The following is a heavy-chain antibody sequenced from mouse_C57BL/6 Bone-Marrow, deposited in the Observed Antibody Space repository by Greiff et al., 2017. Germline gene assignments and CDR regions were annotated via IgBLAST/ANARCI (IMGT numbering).Heavy chain of an antibody. CDR2: ISSGGSYT. CDR3: AKLAAWFAY. J-gene: IGHJ3*01. V-gene: IGHV5-6*01. CDR1: GFTFSSYG. Sequence: EVMLVESGGDLVKPGGSLKLSCAASGFTFSSYGMSWVRQTPDKRLEWVATISSGGSYTYYPDSVKGRFTISRENAKNTLYLQMSSLKSEDTAIYYCAKLAAWFAYWGQGTLVTVSA.